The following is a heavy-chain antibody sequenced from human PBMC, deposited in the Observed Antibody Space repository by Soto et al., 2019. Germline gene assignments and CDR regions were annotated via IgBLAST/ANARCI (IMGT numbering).Heavy chain of an antibody. V-gene: IGHV1-69*02. CDR2: IIPILGIA. Sequence: QVQLVQSGAEVKKPGSSVKVSCKASGGTFSSYTISWVRQAPGQGREWMGRIIPILGIANYAQKFQGRVTITADKSTSTAYMELSSLRSEDTAVYYCARLRDSDGMDVWGQGTTVTVSS. CDR1: GGTFSSYT. D-gene: IGHD1-26*01. CDR3: ARLRDSDGMDV. J-gene: IGHJ6*02.